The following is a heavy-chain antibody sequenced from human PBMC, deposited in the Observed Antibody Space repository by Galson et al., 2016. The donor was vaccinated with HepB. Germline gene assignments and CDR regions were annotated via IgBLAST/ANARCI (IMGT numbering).Heavy chain of an antibody. J-gene: IGHJ2*01. CDR2: ISSSSSYT. V-gene: IGHV3-11*06. Sequence: SLRLSCAASGFTFSDYYMSWIRQAPGKGLEWVSYISSSSSYTNYADSVKGRFTISRDNAKNSLYLQMNSLRAGDTAVYYCATSVYGDYRFDEWYFDLWDRGTLVTVSS. CDR1: GFTFSDYY. CDR3: ATSVYGDYRFDEWYFDL. D-gene: IGHD4-17*01.